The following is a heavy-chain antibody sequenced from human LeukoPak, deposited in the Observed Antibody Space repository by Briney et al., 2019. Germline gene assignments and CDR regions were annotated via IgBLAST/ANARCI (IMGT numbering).Heavy chain of an antibody. D-gene: IGHD3-22*01. CDR1: GFTFSSYA. Sequence: GGSLRLSCAASGFTFSSYAMSWVRQAPGKGLEWVSAISSSGSTIYYADSVKGRFTISRDNAKNSLYLQMNSLRAEDTAVYYCARRGASDSSGYYYFYWGQGTLVTVSS. CDR3: ARRGASDSSGYYYFY. CDR2: ISSSGSTI. V-gene: IGHV3-48*03. J-gene: IGHJ4*02.